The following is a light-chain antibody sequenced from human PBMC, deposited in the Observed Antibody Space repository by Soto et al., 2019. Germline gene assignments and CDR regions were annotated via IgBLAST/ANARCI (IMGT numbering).Light chain of an antibody. CDR3: SSYTDSTNNV. Sequence: QSALTQPASVSGSPGQSITISCTGTSSYVGTRNFVSWYQQHPGKAPKLMIYQVTNRPSGVSNRFSGSKSGTAASLTISGLQAEGEADYYCSSYTDSTNNVVGTGTKGTVL. CDR2: QVT. V-gene: IGLV2-14*01. CDR1: SSYVGTRNF. J-gene: IGLJ1*01.